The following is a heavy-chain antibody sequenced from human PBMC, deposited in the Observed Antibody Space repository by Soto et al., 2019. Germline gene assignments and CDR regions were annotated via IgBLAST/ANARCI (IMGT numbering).Heavy chain of an antibody. CDR3: AYRLYAGWLTGSYYDY. Sequence: SGPTLVNPTQTLTLTCTFSAFSLSTSGAGVGWIRQPPPKALEWLAVVYWDDDKRYSPSLKSRLTITKDTSKNQVVLKMTNMDPVDTATYYCAYRLYAGWLTGSYYDYWGPGTRVTVSS. J-gene: IGHJ4*02. D-gene: IGHD7-27*01. CDR2: VYWDDDK. CDR1: AFSLSTSGAG. V-gene: IGHV2-5*02.